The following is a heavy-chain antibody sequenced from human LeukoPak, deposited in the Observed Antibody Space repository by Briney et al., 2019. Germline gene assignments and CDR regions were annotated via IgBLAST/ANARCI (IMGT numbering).Heavy chain of an antibody. CDR2: IWHDGSHK. CDR1: GFAFNTYA. J-gene: IGHJ4*02. V-gene: IGHV3-33*01. D-gene: IGHD3-10*01. Sequence: GGSLRLSCAASGFAFNTYAMHWVRQAPGQGLEWVALIWHDGSHKFYSNSVRGQFTISRDNSKNTVSLQMNNLRPEDTAVYYCAREIFGSGSYRDFWGQGTLVTVSS. CDR3: AREIFGSGSYRDF.